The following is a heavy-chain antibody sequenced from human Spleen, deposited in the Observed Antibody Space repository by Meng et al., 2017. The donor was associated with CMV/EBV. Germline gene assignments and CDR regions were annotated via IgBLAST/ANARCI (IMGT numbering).Heavy chain of an antibody. Sequence: GGSLRLSCTASGFTFSNYEMNWVRQAPEKGLEWVSSISTSSSYIYYADSVKGRFTISRDNAKNSLYLQMNSLRAEDTAVYYCARDARYRLGSVAFDIWGHGTMVTVSS. J-gene: IGHJ3*02. CDR1: GFTFSNYE. CDR3: ARDARYRLGSVAFDI. D-gene: IGHD3-10*01. CDR2: ISTSSSYI. V-gene: IGHV3-21*01.